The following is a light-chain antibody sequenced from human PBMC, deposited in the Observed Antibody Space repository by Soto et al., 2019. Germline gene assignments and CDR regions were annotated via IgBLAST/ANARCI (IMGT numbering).Light chain of an antibody. CDR1: QSVSNNY. J-gene: IGKJ1*01. CDR3: QQYGSSGT. CDR2: GAS. V-gene: IGKV3-20*01. Sequence: EIVLTQSPGTLSLSPGERATLSCRASQSVSNNYLAWYQQKPGQAPRLLIYGASNRATGVPDRFSGSGSGTDFTLTISRMEPEDFAVYYCQQYGSSGTFGQATKVDIK.